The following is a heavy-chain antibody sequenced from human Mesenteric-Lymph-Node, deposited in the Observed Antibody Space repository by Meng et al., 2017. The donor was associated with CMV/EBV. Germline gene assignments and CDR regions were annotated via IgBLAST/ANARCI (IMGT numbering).Heavy chain of an antibody. D-gene: IGHD3-3*01. Sequence: GSLRLSCAVYGGSFSGYYWSWIRQPPGKGLEWIGEINHSGSTNYNPSLKSRVTISVDTSKNQFSLKLSSVTAADTAVYYCAQGITIFGVAPRAWGQGTLVTVSS. CDR3: AQGITIFGVAPRA. CDR1: GGSFSGYY. V-gene: IGHV4-34*01. J-gene: IGHJ5*02. CDR2: INHSGST.